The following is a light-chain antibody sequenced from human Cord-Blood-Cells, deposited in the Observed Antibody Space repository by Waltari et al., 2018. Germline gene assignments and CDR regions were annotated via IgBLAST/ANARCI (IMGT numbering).Light chain of an antibody. CDR2: DVS. V-gene: IGLV2-11*01. CDR3: CSYAGSYNYV. J-gene: IGLJ1*01. CDR1: SSDVGGYNY. Sequence: QSALTQPRPVSGSPGQSVTISCTGTSSDVGGYNYVSWYPQHQGKAPKLMIYDVSKRPSGVPDRFSGSKSGNTASLTISGLQAEDAADYYCCSYAGSYNYVFGTGTKVTVL.